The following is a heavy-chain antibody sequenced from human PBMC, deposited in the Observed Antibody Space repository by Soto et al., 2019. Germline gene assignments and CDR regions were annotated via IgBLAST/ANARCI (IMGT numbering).Heavy chain of an antibody. V-gene: IGHV1-8*01. J-gene: IGHJ5*02. CDR1: GYTFTSYD. Sequence: QVQLVQSGAEVKKPGASVKVSCKASGYTFTSYDINWVRQATGQGLEWMGWMNPNSGNTGYAQKFQGRVTMTRNTSRSTAYMELSSLRSEDTAVYYCARGLRPYSNYRRWFDPWGQGTLVTVSS. D-gene: IGHD4-4*01. CDR2: MNPNSGNT. CDR3: ARGLRPYSNYRRWFDP.